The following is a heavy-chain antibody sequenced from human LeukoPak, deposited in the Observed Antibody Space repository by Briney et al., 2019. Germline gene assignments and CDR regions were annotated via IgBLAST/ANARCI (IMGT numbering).Heavy chain of an antibody. Sequence: ASVKVSCKSSGYTFTSYDINWVRQATGQGLEWMGWMNPNSGNTGYAQKFQGRVTMTRNTSISTAYMELSSLRSEDTAVYYCARGAVAVTDAFDIWGQGTMVTVSS. V-gene: IGHV1-8*01. J-gene: IGHJ3*02. CDR2: MNPNSGNT. CDR3: ARGAVAVTDAFDI. D-gene: IGHD6-19*01. CDR1: GYTFTSYD.